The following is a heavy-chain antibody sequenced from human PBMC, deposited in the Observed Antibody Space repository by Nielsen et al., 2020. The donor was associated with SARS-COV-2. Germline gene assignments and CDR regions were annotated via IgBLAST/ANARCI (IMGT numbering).Heavy chain of an antibody. Sequence: SETLSLTCAVFGESFSDNKWNWVRQPPGKGLEWIGEIDHSGSTSYNPSLKSRVTMSVDTSKNQFSLTLNSVTAADTAVYYCARRVAGYLAIDPWGQGTLVTVSS. V-gene: IGHV4-34*01. D-gene: IGHD6-19*01. CDR3: ARRVAGYLAIDP. CDR2: IDHSGST. CDR1: GESFSDNK. J-gene: IGHJ5*02.